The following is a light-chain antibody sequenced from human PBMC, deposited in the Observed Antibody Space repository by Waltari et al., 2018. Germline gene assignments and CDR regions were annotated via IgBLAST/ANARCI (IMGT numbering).Light chain of an antibody. J-gene: IGKJ1*01. V-gene: IGKV3-11*01. CDR3: QQRSGGPT. Sequence: EVVLTQSPATLSLSPGERAILSCRASQSISSYLEWYQQKPGQAPRLLIYGASNRATGIPARFSGSGSGTDLTLTISSLEPEDFAVYYCQQRSGGPTFGQGTKVEIK. CDR1: QSISSY. CDR2: GAS.